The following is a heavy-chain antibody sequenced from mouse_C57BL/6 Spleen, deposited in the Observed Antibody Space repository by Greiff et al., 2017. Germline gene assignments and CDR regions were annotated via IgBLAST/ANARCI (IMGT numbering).Heavy chain of an antibody. CDR1: GYTFTDYY. J-gene: IGHJ4*01. D-gene: IGHD2-3*01. Sequence: VQLQQSGAELVRPGASVKLSCKASGYTFTDYYINWVKQRPGQGLEWIARIYPGSGNTYYNEKFKGKATLTAEKSSSTAYMQLSRLTSEDSAVYFCARGGLLRHYYAMDYWGQGTSVTVSS. V-gene: IGHV1-76*01. CDR2: IYPGSGNT. CDR3: ARGGLLRHYYAMDY.